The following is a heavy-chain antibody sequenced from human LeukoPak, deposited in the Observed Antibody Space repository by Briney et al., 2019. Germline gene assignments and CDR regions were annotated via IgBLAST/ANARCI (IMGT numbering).Heavy chain of an antibody. V-gene: IGHV1-8*01. J-gene: IGHJ4*02. Sequence: ASVKVSCKASGYTFTSYGINWVRQATGQGLEWMGWMNPNSGNTGYAQKFQGRVTMTRNTSISTAYMELSSLRSEDTAVYYCAVPTFRGDYELLDYWGQGTLVTVSS. D-gene: IGHD4-17*01. CDR2: MNPNSGNT. CDR3: AVPTFRGDYELLDY. CDR1: GYTFTSYG.